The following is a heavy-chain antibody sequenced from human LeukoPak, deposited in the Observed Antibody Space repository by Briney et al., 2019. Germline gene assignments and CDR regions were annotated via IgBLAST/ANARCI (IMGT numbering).Heavy chain of an antibody. D-gene: IGHD3-22*01. CDR2: IYHSGTT. CDR3: ARTDYYGTSGYSDPDFDY. V-gene: IGHV4-39*07. Sequence: SETLSLTCTVSGGSISSGDYYWSWIRQPPGKGLEWIGSIYHSGTTYYNPSLKSRVTISVDTSKNQFSLKLSSVTAADTAVYFCARTDYYGTSGYSDPDFDYWGQGTLVTVSS. CDR1: GGSISSGDYY. J-gene: IGHJ4*02.